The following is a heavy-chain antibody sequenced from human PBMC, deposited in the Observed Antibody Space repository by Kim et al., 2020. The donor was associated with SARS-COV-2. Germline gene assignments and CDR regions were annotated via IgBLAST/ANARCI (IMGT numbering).Heavy chain of an antibody. CDR1: GYTFTSYA. J-gene: IGHJ6*02. D-gene: IGHD2-15*01. CDR3: ARDQEGDRPKSRGYYYYGMDV. V-gene: IGHV7-4-1*02. CDR2: INTNTGNP. Sequence: ASVKVSCKASGYTFTSYAMNWVRQAPGQGLEWMGWINTNTGNPTYAQGFTGRFVFSLDTSVSTAYLQISSLKAEDTAVNYCARDQEGDRPKSRGYYYYGMDVWGQGTTVTVSS.